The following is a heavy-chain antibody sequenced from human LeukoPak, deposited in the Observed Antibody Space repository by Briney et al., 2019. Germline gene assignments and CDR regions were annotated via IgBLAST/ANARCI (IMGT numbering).Heavy chain of an antibody. V-gene: IGHV3-7*01. J-gene: IGHJ6*03. CDR3: ARVIWAIFGVVIIESSKYYYYMDV. Sequence: GGSLRLSCAASGFTFSTYWMSWVRQAPGKGLEWVANIKEDGSEKWYVDSVKGRFTISRDNAKNSLYLQMNSLRAEDTAVYYCARVIWAIFGVVIIESSKYYYYMDVWGKGTTVTVSS. CDR1: GFTFSTYW. D-gene: IGHD3-3*01. CDR2: IKEDGSEK.